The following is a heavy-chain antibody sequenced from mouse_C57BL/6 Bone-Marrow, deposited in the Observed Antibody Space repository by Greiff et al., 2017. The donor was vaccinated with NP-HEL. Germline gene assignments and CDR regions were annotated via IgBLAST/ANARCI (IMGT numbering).Heavy chain of an antibody. D-gene: IGHD1-1*01. J-gene: IGHJ2*01. CDR1: GFTFSDYY. V-gene: IGHV5-16*01. CDR3: ARGGGTTVVAPFDY. CDR2: INYDGSST. Sequence: EVKLMESEGGLVQPGSSMKLSCTASGFTFSDYYMAWVRQVPEKGLEWVANINYDGSSTYYLDSLKSRFIISRDNAKNILYLQMSSLKSEDTATYYCARGGGTTVVAPFDYWGQGTTLTVSS.